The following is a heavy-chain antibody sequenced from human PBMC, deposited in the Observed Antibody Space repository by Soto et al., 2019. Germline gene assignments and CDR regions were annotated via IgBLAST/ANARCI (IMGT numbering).Heavy chain of an antibody. CDR1: GYTFTGYY. D-gene: IGHD3-10*01. CDR3: ATSGDYYYYGMDV. V-gene: IGHV1-2*04. CDR2: INPNSGGT. J-gene: IGHJ6*02. Sequence: GASVKVSCKASGYTFTGYYMHWVRQAPGQGLEWMGWINPNSGGTNYAQKFQGWVTMTRDTSISTAYMELSRLRSDDTAVYYCATSGDYYYYGMDVWGQGTTVTVSS.